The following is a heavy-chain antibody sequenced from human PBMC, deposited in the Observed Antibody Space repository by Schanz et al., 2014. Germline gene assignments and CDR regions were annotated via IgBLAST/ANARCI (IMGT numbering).Heavy chain of an antibody. J-gene: IGHJ3*02. V-gene: IGHV1-18*01. CDR2: INAHTGNT. CDR3: ARDHSATYHYNSPGAFDI. Sequence: QVQLVQSGAEVRKPGASVKVSCKASGYIFGSHGMTWVRQAPGQGPELMGWINAHTGNTQYAQKFQGRVILTRDTVTATVHLELTRLRTDDTASYYCARDHSATYHYNSPGAFDIWGQGTRXTVSS. D-gene: IGHD3-10*01. CDR1: GYIFGSHG.